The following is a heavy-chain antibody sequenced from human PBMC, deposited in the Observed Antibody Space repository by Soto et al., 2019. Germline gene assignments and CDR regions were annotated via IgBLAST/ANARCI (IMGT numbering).Heavy chain of an antibody. CDR3: ARSPKQWELRPRLIYYYGMDV. Sequence: PGGSLRLSCAASGFTFSSYSMNWVRQAPGKGLEWVSSISSSSSYVYYADSVKGRFTISRDNAKNSLYLQMNSLRAEDTAVYYCARSPKQWELRPRLIYYYGMDVWGQGTTVTVSS. D-gene: IGHD1-26*01. V-gene: IGHV3-21*01. CDR1: GFTFSSYS. J-gene: IGHJ6*02. CDR2: ISSSSSYV.